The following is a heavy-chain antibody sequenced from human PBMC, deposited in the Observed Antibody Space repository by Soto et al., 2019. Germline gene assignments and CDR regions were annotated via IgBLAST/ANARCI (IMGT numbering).Heavy chain of an antibody. CDR3: ARDPRDGYNRAYSY. D-gene: IGHD5-12*01. J-gene: IGHJ4*02. V-gene: IGHV1-69*13. Sequence: GASVKVSCKASGGTFSSYAISWVRQAPGQGLEWMGGIIPIFGTANYAQKFQGRVTITADESTSTAYMELSSLRSEDTAVYYCARDPRDGYNRAYSYWGQGTLVTVS. CDR2: IIPIFGTA. CDR1: GGTFSSYA.